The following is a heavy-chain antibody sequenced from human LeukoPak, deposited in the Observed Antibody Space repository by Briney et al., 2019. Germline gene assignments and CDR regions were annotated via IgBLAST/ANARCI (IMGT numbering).Heavy chain of an antibody. CDR2: ISGSGGST. CDR3: AKTHIIAPDCSGGSCYPANWFDP. CDR1: GFTFSSYA. V-gene: IGHV3-23*01. D-gene: IGHD2-15*01. Sequence: GGSLRLSCAASGFTFSSYAMSWVRQAPGKGLEWVSAISGSGGSTYYADSVKGRFTISRDNSKNTLYLQMNSLRAEDTAVYYCAKTHIIAPDCSGGSCYPANWFDPWGQGTLVTVSS. J-gene: IGHJ5*02.